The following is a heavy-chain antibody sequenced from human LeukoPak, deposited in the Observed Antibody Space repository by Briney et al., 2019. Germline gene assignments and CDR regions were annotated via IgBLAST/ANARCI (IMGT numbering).Heavy chain of an antibody. J-gene: IGHJ4*02. CDR1: GGTLSSYA. CDR2: IIPILGIA. Sequence: SVKVSCKASGGTLSSYAISWVRQAPGQGLEWMGRIIPILGIANYAQKFQGRVTITADESTSTAYMELSSLRSEDTAVYYCARDPIAVAGTFDYWGQGTLVTVSS. V-gene: IGHV1-69*04. CDR3: ARDPIAVAGTFDY. D-gene: IGHD6-19*01.